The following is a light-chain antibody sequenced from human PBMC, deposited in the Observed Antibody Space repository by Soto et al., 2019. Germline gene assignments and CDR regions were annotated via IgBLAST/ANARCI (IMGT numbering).Light chain of an antibody. J-gene: IGKJ1*01. Sequence: AIRMTQSPSSLSASTGDRVTITCRASQGISSYLAWYQQKPGKAPKLLIYAASTLQSGVPSRFSGSGSGTDFTLTINSLQPEDFATYYCQQSSSSPWTFGQGTKVDIK. CDR2: AAS. CDR3: QQSSSSPWT. V-gene: IGKV1-8*01. CDR1: QGISSY.